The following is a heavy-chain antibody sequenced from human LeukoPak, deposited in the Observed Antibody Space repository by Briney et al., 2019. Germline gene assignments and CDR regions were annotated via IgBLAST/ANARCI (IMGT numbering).Heavy chain of an antibody. CDR2: ISSSSSYI. CDR3: ARDLSQLGNAFDI. D-gene: IGHD6-6*01. J-gene: IGHJ3*02. Sequence: GGSLRLSCPASGFTFSSYSMNWVRQAPGKGLEWVSSISSSSSYIYYADSVKGRFTISRDNAKNSLYLQMNSLRAEDTAVYYCARDLSQLGNAFDIWGQGTMVTVSS. CDR1: GFTFSSYS. V-gene: IGHV3-21*01.